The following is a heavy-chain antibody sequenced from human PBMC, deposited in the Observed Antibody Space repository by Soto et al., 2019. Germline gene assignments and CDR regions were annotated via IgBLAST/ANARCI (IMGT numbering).Heavy chain of an antibody. J-gene: IGHJ3*02. D-gene: IGHD3-22*01. CDR3: AKDSPTMIVVVRGAFDI. V-gene: IGHV3-30*18. Sequence: QVQLVESGGGVVQPGRSLRLSCAASGFTFSSYGMHWVRQAPGKGLEWVAVISYDGSNKYYADSVKGRFTISRDNSKNTLYLQMNSLRAEDTAVYYCAKDSPTMIVVVRGAFDIWGQGTMVTVSS. CDR1: GFTFSSYG. CDR2: ISYDGSNK.